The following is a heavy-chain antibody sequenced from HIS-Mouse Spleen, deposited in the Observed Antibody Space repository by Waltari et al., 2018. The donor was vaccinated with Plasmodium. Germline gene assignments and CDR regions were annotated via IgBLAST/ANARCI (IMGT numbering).Heavy chain of an antibody. CDR2: IYYRGST. CDR3: ARFVGRDGYDY. J-gene: IGHJ4*02. D-gene: IGHD5-12*01. CDR1: GGSISSSSYY. Sequence: QLQLQESGPGLVKPSETLSLTCTVSGGSISSSSYYWGWIRQPPGKGLEWIGSIYYRGSTYYNPPLNSRVTISVDTSKIQFSLKLSSVAAAETAVYYCARFVGRDGYDYWGQGTLVTVSS. V-gene: IGHV4-39*07.